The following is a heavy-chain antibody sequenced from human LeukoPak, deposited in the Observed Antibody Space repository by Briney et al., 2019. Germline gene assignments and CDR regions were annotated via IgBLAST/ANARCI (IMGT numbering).Heavy chain of an antibody. Sequence: GGSLRLSCAASGFTFSSYAMHWVRQAPGKGLEWVAVISYDGSNKYYADSVKGRFTISRDNSKNTLYLQMNSLRAEDTAVYYCARDLKPLSMIVVVISMTFDYWGQGTLVTVSS. D-gene: IGHD3-22*01. CDR1: GFTFSSYA. CDR2: ISYDGSNK. J-gene: IGHJ4*02. CDR3: ARDLKPLSMIVVVISMTFDY. V-gene: IGHV3-30-3*01.